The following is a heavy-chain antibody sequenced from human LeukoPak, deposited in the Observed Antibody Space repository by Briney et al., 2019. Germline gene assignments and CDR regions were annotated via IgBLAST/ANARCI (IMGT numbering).Heavy chain of an antibody. J-gene: IGHJ4*02. D-gene: IGHD6-6*01. CDR2: IRQDGVTK. CDR3: ARGDGTSSGLYFAF. V-gene: IGHV3-7*01. Sequence: PGGSLRLSCAASGFKFSDYWMSWVRQAPGKGLEWVANIRQDGVTKYYKDSVKGRFTVSRDNGADSLFLQMNNLEVADTAVYYCARGDGTSSGLYFAFWGRGSLVTVSS. CDR1: GFKFSDYW.